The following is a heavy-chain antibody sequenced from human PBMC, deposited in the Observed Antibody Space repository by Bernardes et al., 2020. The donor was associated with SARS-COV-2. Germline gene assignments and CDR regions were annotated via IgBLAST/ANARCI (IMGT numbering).Heavy chain of an antibody. CDR1: GFTFSTYS. Sequence: GGSLRLSCAASGFTFSTYSMNWVRQAPGKGLEWVSFITSSSSVIHYADSVKGRFTISRDNAKNSLYLQMNSLRDEDTAVYYCAKDGSRDGYPPMDVWGLGTTVTVSS. D-gene: IGHD5-12*01. J-gene: IGHJ6*02. V-gene: IGHV3-48*02. CDR3: AKDGSRDGYPPMDV. CDR2: ITSSSSVI.